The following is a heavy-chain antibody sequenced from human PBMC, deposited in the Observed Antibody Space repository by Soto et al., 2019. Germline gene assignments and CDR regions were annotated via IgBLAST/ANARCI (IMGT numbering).Heavy chain of an antibody. J-gene: IGHJ5*02. CDR1: GGSISSSSYY. CDR3: ASCSSTSCYRYNWFDP. D-gene: IGHD2-2*01. V-gene: IGHV4-39*01. CDR2: IYYSGST. Sequence: PSETLSLTCTVSGGSISSSSYYWGWIRQPPGKGLEWIGSIYYSGSTYYNPSLKSRVTISVDTSKNQFSLKLSSVTAADTAVYYCASCSSTSCYRYNWFDPWGQGTLVTVSS.